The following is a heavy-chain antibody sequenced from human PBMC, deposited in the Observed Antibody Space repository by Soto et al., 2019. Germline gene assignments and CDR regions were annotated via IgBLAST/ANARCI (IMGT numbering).Heavy chain of an antibody. CDR3: GRGGVPNVGWFDP. V-gene: IGHV4-39*01. CDR2: IYSSRNT. D-gene: IGHD3-16*01. Sequence: PSEALSLTSTVSGDSISSSDFYWGWIRQPPGKGLEWIGTIYSSRNTYYNPSLKSRVTISVDTSKNQFSLRLTSVTASDTAVYHCGRGGVPNVGWFDPWGQGTLVTVSS. J-gene: IGHJ5*02. CDR1: GDSISSSDFY.